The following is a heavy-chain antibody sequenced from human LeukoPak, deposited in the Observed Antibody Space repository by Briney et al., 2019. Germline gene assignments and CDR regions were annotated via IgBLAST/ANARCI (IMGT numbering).Heavy chain of an antibody. D-gene: IGHD2-15*01. V-gene: IGHV3-74*01. CDR3: ARALVAGLTPNALDI. CDR1: GFSFSSYW. J-gene: IGHJ3*02. Sequence: GGSLRLSCAASGFSFSSYWMHWVRQVPGKGLVWVARIQYDGSTTNYADSVKGRFTISRDNAKETLYVQMNSLRAEDTAVYYCARALVAGLTPNALDIWGQGTMVTVSS. CDR2: IQYDGSTT.